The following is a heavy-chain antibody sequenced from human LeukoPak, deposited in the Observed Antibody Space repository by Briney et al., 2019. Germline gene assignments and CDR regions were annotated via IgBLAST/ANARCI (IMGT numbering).Heavy chain of an antibody. V-gene: IGHV5-51*01. D-gene: IGHD3-10*01. CDR1: GYSFTSYW. CDR2: IYPGDSDT. CDR3: ARLGLNIIRGDFDY. J-gene: IGHJ4*02. Sequence: HGESLKISCKGSGYSFTSYWIGWVRQMPGKGLEWMGIIYPGDSDTRYSPSFQGQITISAGKSINTAYLQWSSLKASDTAMYYCARLGLNIIRGDFDYWGQGTLVTVSS.